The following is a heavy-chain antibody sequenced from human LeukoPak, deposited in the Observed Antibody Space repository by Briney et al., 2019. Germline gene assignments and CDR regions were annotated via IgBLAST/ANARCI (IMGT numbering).Heavy chain of an antibody. CDR1: GGSISNGDYY. J-gene: IGHJ3*02. CDR3: ARSLLKTSGTFDI. V-gene: IGHV4-61*02. CDR2: IYTSGST. Sequence: SETLSLTCSVSGGSISNGDYYWSWIRQPAGKGLEWIGRIYTSGSTNYNPSLKSRVTISVDTSKNQFSLKLSSVTAADTAVYYCARSLLKTSGTFDIWGQGTMVTVSS. D-gene: IGHD6-13*01.